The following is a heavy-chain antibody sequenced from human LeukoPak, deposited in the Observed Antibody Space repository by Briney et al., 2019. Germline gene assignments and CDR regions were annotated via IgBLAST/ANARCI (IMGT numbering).Heavy chain of an antibody. D-gene: IGHD4-17*01. CDR1: GGTFSSCA. Sequence: SVKVSCKASGGTFSSCAISWVRQAPGQGLEWMGWIIPIFGTANYAQKFQGRVTITADESTSTAYMELSSLRSEDTAVYYCAREGPTDYGDYVLPYYFDYWGQGTLVTVSS. CDR3: AREGPTDYGDYVLPYYFDY. J-gene: IGHJ4*02. CDR2: IIPIFGTA. V-gene: IGHV1-69*13.